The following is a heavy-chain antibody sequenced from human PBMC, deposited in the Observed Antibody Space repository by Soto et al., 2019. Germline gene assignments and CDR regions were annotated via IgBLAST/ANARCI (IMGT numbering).Heavy chain of an antibody. CDR2: INADNGNT. CDR3: ARGLGLYYFDY. V-gene: IGHV1-3*01. Sequence: QVQLVQSGAEVKKPGASVKVSCKASGYTFTGYAMHWVRQAPGQRLEWMGWINADNGNTKYSQKFQGRVTITRDTSASTAYMELSSPRSEDTAVYYCARGLGLYYFDYWGQGTLVTVSS. CDR1: GYTFTGYA. D-gene: IGHD1-26*01. J-gene: IGHJ4*02.